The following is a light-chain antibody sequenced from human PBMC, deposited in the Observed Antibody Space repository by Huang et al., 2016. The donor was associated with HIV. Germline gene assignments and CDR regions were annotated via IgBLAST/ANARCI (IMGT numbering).Light chain of an antibody. Sequence: IVLTQSPATLSLSPGERATLSCRASPSVGGSSLAWYQQKPGQAPRLLIYDASSRAAGVPDRFGGGGSATDFTLTISRLEPEDFAVYYCQQYASSPLTFGPGTKVDIK. CDR2: DAS. CDR1: PSVGGSS. J-gene: IGKJ3*01. V-gene: IGKV3-20*01. CDR3: QQYASSPLT.